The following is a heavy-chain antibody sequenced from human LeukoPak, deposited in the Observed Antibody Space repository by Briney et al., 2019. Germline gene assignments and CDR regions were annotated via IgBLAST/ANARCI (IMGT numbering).Heavy chain of an antibody. CDR3: ARGGQPRFDS. J-gene: IGHJ4*02. D-gene: IGHD1-14*01. Sequence: GGSLRLSCTASGFTLSAYTMSWVRQAPGKGLEWVAKMKEDGTDESYVGSVKGRFTISRENAKNSLYLQMNSLRAEDTAVYYCARGGQPRFDSWGQGTLVTVSS. V-gene: IGHV3-7*01. CDR1: GFTLSAYT. CDR2: MKEDGTDE.